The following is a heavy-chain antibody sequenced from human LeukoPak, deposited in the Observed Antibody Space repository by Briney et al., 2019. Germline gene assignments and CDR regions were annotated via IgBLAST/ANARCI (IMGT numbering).Heavy chain of an antibody. V-gene: IGHV3-30-3*01. D-gene: IGHD6-19*01. CDR2: ISYDGSNK. CDR1: GFTFSSYA. J-gene: IGHJ4*02. CDR3: ARSNNDYGSGWVFDN. Sequence: GGSLRLSCAASGFTFSSYAMHWVRQAPGKGLEWVAVISYDGSNKYYADSVKGRFTISRDNSKNTLYLQMNSLRAEDTAVYYCARSNNDYGSGWVFDNWGQGTLVTVSS.